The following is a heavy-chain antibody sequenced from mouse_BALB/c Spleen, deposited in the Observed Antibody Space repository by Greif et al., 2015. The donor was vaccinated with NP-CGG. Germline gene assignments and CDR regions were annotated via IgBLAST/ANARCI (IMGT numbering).Heavy chain of an antibody. D-gene: IGHD2-1*01. J-gene: IGHJ3*01. Sequence: EVKVVESGTVLARPGASVKMSCKASGYTFTSYWMPWVKQRPGQGLEWIGAIYPGDSDTSYNQKFKGKAKLTAVTSTSTAYMELSSLTNEESAVDYCTREGDGNYGAWFAYWGQGTLVTVSA. CDR3: TREGDGNYGAWFAY. V-gene: IGHV1-5*01. CDR2: IYPGDSDT. CDR1: GYTFTSYW.